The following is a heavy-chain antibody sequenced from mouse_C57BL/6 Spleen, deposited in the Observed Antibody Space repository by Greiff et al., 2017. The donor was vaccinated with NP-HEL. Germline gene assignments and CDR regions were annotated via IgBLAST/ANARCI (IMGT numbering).Heavy chain of an antibody. Sequence: VKLQESGAELARPGASVKLSCKASGYTFTSYGISWVKQRTGQGLEWIGEIYPRSGNTYYNEKFKGKATLTADKSSSTAYMELRSLTSEDSAVYFCARSDGYYEDYFDYWGQGTTLTVSS. V-gene: IGHV1-81*01. D-gene: IGHD2-3*01. CDR1: GYTFTSYG. CDR2: IYPRSGNT. J-gene: IGHJ2*01. CDR3: ARSDGYYEDYFDY.